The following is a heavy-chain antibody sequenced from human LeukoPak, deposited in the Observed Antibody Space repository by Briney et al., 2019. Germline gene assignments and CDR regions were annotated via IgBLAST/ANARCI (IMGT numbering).Heavy chain of an antibody. CDR2: ISSSSRYV. CDR1: GFTFSSYT. Sequence: GGSLRLSCAASGFTFSSYTMNWVRQAPGKGLEWVSSISSSSRYVYYADSVRGQFTISRDNAKNSLYLQMNSLRAEDTAVYYCARGSEYCSGGTCYLNWFDPWGQGTLVTVSS. D-gene: IGHD2-15*01. V-gene: IGHV3-21*01. CDR3: ARGSEYCSGGTCYLNWFDP. J-gene: IGHJ5*02.